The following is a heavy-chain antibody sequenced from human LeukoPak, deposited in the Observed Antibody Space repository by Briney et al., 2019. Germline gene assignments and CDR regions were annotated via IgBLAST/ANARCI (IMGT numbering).Heavy chain of an antibody. Sequence: PGGSLRLSCAASGFTFSSYEMNWVRQAPGKGLEWVSYISSSGSTIYYADSVKGRFTISRDNAQKSVYLQMNSLRVEDTAVYYCARDYPLAYGVAGEASSDYWGQGTLVTVSS. CDR2: ISSSGSTI. J-gene: IGHJ4*02. CDR1: GFTFSSYE. CDR3: ARDYPLAYGVAGEASSDY. V-gene: IGHV3-48*03. D-gene: IGHD4-17*01.